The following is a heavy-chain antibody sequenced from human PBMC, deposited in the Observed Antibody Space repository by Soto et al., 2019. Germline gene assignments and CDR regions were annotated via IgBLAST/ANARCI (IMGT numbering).Heavy chain of an antibody. D-gene: IGHD3-10*01. J-gene: IGHJ4*02. CDR1: GYTFTTDA. CDR3: ARDYGSGSYNY. CDR2: INGVNANT. V-gene: IGHV1-3*01. Sequence: SVKVSCKASGYTFTTDAIHWVRQAPGQRLEWMGWINGVNANTKYSEKFQGRVTITRDTSATTAYMELSSLRSEDTAVYYCARDYGSGSYNYWGQGTLVTVSS.